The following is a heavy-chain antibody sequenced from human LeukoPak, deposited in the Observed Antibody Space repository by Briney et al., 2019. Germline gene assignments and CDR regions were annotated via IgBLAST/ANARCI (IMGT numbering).Heavy chain of an antibody. V-gene: IGHV1-2*02. CDR3: ARDLRAAAGIIGWNWLDP. D-gene: IGHD6-13*01. Sequence: ASVKVSCKASGYTFTGYYMHWVRQAPGQGLEWMGWINPNSGGTNYAQKFQGRVTMTRDTSISTAYMELSRLRSDDTAVYYCARDLRAAAGIIGWNWLDPWGQGTLVTVSS. J-gene: IGHJ5*02. CDR1: GYTFTGYY. CDR2: INPNSGGT.